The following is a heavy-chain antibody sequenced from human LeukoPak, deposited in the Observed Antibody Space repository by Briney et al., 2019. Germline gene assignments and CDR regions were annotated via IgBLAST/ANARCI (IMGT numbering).Heavy chain of an antibody. CDR3: ANENYYDSGSYPDH. CDR1: GFTFTKYW. CDR2: IKEDGSEK. D-gene: IGHD3-10*01. V-gene: IGHV3-7*01. Sequence: GGSLRLSCAASGFTFTKYWMTWVRQAPGKGLEWVANIKEDGSEKYYVDSVKGRFTISRDNAKNSAKSSLYLQMNSLRAEDTAVYYCANENYYDSGSYPDHWGQGTLVTVSS. J-gene: IGHJ4*01.